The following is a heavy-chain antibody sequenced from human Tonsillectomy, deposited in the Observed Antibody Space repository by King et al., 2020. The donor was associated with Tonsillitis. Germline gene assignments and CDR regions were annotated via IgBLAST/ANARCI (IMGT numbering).Heavy chain of an antibody. CDR1: GGSISSYY. Sequence: QLQESGPGLVKPSETLSLTCTVSGGSISSYYWSWIRQPAGKGLEWIGRIYTSGSTNYNPSLKSRVTMSVDTSKNQFSLKLSSVTAADTAVYYCAREHPFLYDSGSHPYYYGMDVWGQGTTVTVSS. CDR2: IYTSGST. CDR3: AREHPFLYDSGSHPYYYGMDV. V-gene: IGHV4-4*07. J-gene: IGHJ6*02. D-gene: IGHD3-10*01.